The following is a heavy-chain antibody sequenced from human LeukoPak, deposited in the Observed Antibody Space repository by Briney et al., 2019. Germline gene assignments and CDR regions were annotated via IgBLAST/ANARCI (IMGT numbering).Heavy chain of an antibody. CDR2: IYYSGST. CDR1: GGSISSSSYY. Sequence: SETLSLTCTVSGGSISSSSYYWGWIRQPPGKGLEWIGSIYYSGSTYYNPSLESRVTISVDTSKNQFSLKLSSVTAADTAVYYCARSTRVTKTSFDAFDIWGQGTMVTVSS. CDR3: ARSTRVTKTSFDAFDI. J-gene: IGHJ3*02. V-gene: IGHV4-39*07. D-gene: IGHD4-17*01.